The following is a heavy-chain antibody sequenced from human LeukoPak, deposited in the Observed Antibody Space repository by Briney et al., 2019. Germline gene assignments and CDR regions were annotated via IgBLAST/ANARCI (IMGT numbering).Heavy chain of an antibody. J-gene: IGHJ6*02. Sequence: SETLSLTCAVYGGSFSGYYWSWIRQPPGEGLEWIGEINHSGSTNYNPSLKSRVTISVDTSKNQFSLKLSSVTAADTAVYYCARGHAYYYYGMDVWGQGTTVTVSS. CDR3: ARGHAYYYYGMDV. CDR2: INHSGST. CDR1: GGSFSGYY. V-gene: IGHV4-34*01.